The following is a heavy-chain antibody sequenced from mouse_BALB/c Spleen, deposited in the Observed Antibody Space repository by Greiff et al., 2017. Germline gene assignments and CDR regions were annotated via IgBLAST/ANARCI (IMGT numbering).Heavy chain of an antibody. D-gene: IGHD2-14*01. CDR2: ISSGGST. Sequence: DVHLVESGGGLVKPGGSLKLSCAASGFTFSGYAMSWVRQTPEKRLEWVASISSGGSTYYPDSVKGRFTISRDNARNILYLQMSSLRSEDTAMYYCAKSHRYDAMDYWGQGTSVTVSS. CDR3: AKSHRYDAMDY. V-gene: IGHV5-6-5*01. J-gene: IGHJ4*01. CDR1: GFTFSGYA.